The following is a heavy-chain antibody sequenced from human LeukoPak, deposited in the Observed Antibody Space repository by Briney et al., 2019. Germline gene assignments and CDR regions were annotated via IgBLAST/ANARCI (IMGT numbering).Heavy chain of an antibody. CDR2: ISTGGSIT. CDR3: ARATYYYDSSGYNLGY. D-gene: IGHD3-22*01. J-gene: IGHJ4*02. CDR1: GFTFSDYE. V-gene: IGHV3-48*03. Sequence: PGGSLRLSCAASGFTFSDYEMNWVRQAPGKGLEWISYISTGGSITYYADSVKGRFTISRDNAENSLYLQMNSLRAEDTAVYYCARATYYYDSSGYNLGYWGQGTLVTVSS.